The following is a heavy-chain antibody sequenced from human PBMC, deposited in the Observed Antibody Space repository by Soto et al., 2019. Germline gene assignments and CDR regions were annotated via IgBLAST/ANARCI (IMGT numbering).Heavy chain of an antibody. Sequence: QVPLVQSGAEVKKPGASVKVSCKASGYTFTSYDINWVRQATGQGLEWMGWMNPNSGNTGYAQKFQGRVTMTGNTSIRLAYLEPCSLRAERPTVCYCTRAPQVRALDTWRPGTGVTVPS. D-gene: IGHD1-1*01. CDR1: GYTFTSYD. J-gene: IGHJ5*02. CDR3: TRAPQVRALDT. CDR2: MNPNSGNT. V-gene: IGHV1-8*01.